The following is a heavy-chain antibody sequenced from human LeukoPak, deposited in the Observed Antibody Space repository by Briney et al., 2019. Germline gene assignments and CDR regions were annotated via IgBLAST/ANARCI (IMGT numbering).Heavy chain of an antibody. CDR3: ARGRIVGATTCWFDP. CDR1: GYTFTGYY. CDR2: INPSGGST. J-gene: IGHJ5*02. Sequence: ASVKVSCKASGYTFTGYYMHWVRQAPEQGLEWMGIINPSGGSTSYAQKFQGRVTMTRDTSTSTVYMELSSLRSEDTAVYYCARGRIVGATTCWFDPWGQGTLVTVSS. V-gene: IGHV1-46*01. D-gene: IGHD1-26*01.